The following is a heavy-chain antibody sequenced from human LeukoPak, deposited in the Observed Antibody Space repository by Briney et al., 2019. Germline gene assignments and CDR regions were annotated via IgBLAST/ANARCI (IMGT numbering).Heavy chain of an antibody. CDR3: ARDSSSYPDY. J-gene: IGHJ4*02. CDR1: GFTFSDYY. CDR2: ISGSGGST. Sequence: GGSLRLSCAASGFTFSDYYMSWIRQAPGKGLEWVSAISGSGGSTYYADSVKGRFTISRDNSKNTLYLQMNSLRAEDTAVYYCARDSSSYPDYWGQGTLVTVSS. D-gene: IGHD6-13*01. V-gene: IGHV3-23*01.